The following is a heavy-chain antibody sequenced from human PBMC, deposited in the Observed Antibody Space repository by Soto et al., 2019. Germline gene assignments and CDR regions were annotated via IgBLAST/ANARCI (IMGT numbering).Heavy chain of an antibody. V-gene: IGHV6-1*01. CDR3: ARRARPSHDAFDI. D-gene: IGHD1-26*01. Sequence: QTLSLTFAISGDSVSSNSAAWNWIRQSPSRDIEWLGRTYYRSKLYNDYAVSVKSRIIINPDTSKNQFSLQLNSVTPEDTAVYYCARRARPSHDAFDIWGQGTMVTVSS. J-gene: IGHJ3*02. CDR1: GDSVSSNSAA. CDR2: TYYRSKLYN.